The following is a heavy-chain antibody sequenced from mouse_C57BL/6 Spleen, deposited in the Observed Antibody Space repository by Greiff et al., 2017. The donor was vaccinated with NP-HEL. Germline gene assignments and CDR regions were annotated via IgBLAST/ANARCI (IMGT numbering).Heavy chain of an antibody. CDR1: GFTFSNYW. V-gene: IGHV6-3*01. CDR3: TGSLRGYYYAMDC. J-gene: IGHJ4*01. Sequence: EVQLVESGGGLVQPGGSMKLSCVASGFTFSNYWMNWVRQSPEKGLEWVAQIRLKSDNYATHYAESVKGRFTISRDDSKSSVYLQMNNLRAEDTGIYYCTGSLRGYYYAMDCWGQGTSVTVSS. CDR2: IRLKSDNYAT. D-gene: IGHD1-1*01.